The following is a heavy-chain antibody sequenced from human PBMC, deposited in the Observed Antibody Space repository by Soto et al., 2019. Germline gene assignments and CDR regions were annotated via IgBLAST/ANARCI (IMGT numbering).Heavy chain of an antibody. J-gene: IGHJ3*02. Sequence: ASVKVSCKASGYTFTSYDINWVRQATGQGLEWMGWMNPNSGKTGYAQKFQGRVTMTRNTSISTAYMELSSLRSEDTAVYYCASTWELLWSLVSAFDIWGQGTMVTVSS. CDR1: GYTFTSYD. CDR3: ASTWELLWSLVSAFDI. CDR2: MNPNSGKT. D-gene: IGHD1-26*01. V-gene: IGHV1-8*01.